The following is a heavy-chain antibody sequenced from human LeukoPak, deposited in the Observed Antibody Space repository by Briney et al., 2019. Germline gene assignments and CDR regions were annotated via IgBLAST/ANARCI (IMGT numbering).Heavy chain of an antibody. Sequence: GGSLRLSCAASGFTFSSYGMHWVRQAPGKGLEWVAVISYDGSNKYYADSVKGRFTISRDNSKNTLYLQMNSLTAEDTAVYYCAKDGGSLTYYFDYWGQGTLVTVSS. CDR3: AKDGGSLTYYFDY. V-gene: IGHV3-30*18. J-gene: IGHJ4*02. CDR1: GFTFSSYG. D-gene: IGHD1-26*01. CDR2: ISYDGSNK.